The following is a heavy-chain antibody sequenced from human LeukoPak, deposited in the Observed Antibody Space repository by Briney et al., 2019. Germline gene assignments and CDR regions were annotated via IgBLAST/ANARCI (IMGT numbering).Heavy chain of an antibody. D-gene: IGHD3-22*01. CDR2: IYYSGST. CDR3: ARDTSGYRRGSFDY. CDR1: GGSISSYY. Sequence: SETLSLTCTVSGGSISSYYWSWIRQPPGKGLEWIGYIYYSGSTNYNPSLKSRVTISLDTSNNQFSLKLSSVTAADTAVYYCARDTSGYRRGSFDYWGQGTLVTVSS. J-gene: IGHJ4*02. V-gene: IGHV4-59*01.